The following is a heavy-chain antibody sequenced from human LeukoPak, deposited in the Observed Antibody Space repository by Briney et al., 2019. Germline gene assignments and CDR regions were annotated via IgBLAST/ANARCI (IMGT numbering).Heavy chain of an antibody. J-gene: IGHJ4*02. Sequence: GGSLRLSCASSGFTFDDYAMHWVRQAPGKGLEWVSGISWNSGSIGYADSVKGRFTISRDNAKNSLYLQMNSLRAEDTALYYCAKDILANPGETRDYWGQGTLVTVSS. V-gene: IGHV3-9*01. D-gene: IGHD3-10*01. CDR3: AKDILANPGETRDY. CDR2: ISWNSGSI. CDR1: GFTFDDYA.